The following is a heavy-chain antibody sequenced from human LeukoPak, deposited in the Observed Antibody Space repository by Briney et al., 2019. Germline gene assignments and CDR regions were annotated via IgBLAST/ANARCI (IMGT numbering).Heavy chain of an antibody. J-gene: IGHJ6*03. V-gene: IGHV3-21*01. CDR2: ISTSSSYI. Sequence: GGSLRLSCAASGFTFSSYSMNWVRQAPGEGLEWVSFISTSSSYIYYADSVKGRFTISRDNAKNSLSLQMNSLKAEDTAVYYCARDHDWDYMDVWGKGTTVTVSS. CDR1: GFTFSSYS. CDR3: ARDHDWDYMDV. D-gene: IGHD3-9*01.